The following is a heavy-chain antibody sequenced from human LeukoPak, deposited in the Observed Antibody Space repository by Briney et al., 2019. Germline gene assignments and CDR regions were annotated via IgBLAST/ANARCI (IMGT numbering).Heavy chain of an antibody. J-gene: IGHJ4*02. D-gene: IGHD6-13*01. CDR3: ARHLRSSSWRPFDY. CDR2: IYYSGST. CDR1: GGPFDGYY. Sequence: SETLSLTCAVYGGPFDGYYWTLVRQTPGKGLEWIGYIYYSGSTNYNPSLKSRVTISVDTSKNQFSLKLSSVTAADTAVYYCARHLRSSSWRPFDYWGQGTLVTVSS. V-gene: IGHV4-59*08.